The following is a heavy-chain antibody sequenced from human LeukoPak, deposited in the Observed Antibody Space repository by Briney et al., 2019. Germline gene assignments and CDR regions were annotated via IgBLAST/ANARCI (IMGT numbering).Heavy chain of an antibody. CDR1: GRPFSGYY. CDR2: IIHSGGT. Sequence: SETLSLTCAVYGRPFSGYYWSWIRQPPGKGLDWIGEIIHSGGTNYNPSLKSRVTISVDTSKNQFSLNLNSINAADTAVYYCARGLGGSYYFDHWGQGTLVTVSS. D-gene: IGHD1-26*01. V-gene: IGHV4-34*01. J-gene: IGHJ4*02. CDR3: ARGLGGSYYFDH.